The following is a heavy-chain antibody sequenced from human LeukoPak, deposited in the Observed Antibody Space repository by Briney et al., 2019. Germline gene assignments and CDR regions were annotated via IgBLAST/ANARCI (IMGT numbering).Heavy chain of an antibody. Sequence: GTSLRLSCAASGFSFRTYGMHWVRQAPGKGLEWVAVIWHDGSNKYYADSVKGRFTISRDNSDNTLYLQMNSLRAEDTAVYYCANHLACGSTSCPPFDDWGQGTLVTVSS. D-gene: IGHD2-2*01. CDR1: GFSFRTYG. V-gene: IGHV3-33*06. CDR3: ANHLACGSTSCPPFDD. CDR2: IWHDGSNK. J-gene: IGHJ4*02.